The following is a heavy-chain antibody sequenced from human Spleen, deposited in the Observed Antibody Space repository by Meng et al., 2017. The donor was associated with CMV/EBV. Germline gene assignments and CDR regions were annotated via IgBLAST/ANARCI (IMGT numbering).Heavy chain of an antibody. D-gene: IGHD5-12*01. Sequence: SGFTFSDYSMHWVRQAPGKGLEWVAVVSYDGNEKYLADSVRGRFTISRDKSKNTLYLQLSSLRTEDTAVYYCARDQGVTTKSRGYFDYWGQGTLVTVSS. J-gene: IGHJ4*02. V-gene: IGHV3-30*04. CDR3: ARDQGVTTKSRGYFDY. CDR1: GFTFSDYS. CDR2: VSYDGNEK.